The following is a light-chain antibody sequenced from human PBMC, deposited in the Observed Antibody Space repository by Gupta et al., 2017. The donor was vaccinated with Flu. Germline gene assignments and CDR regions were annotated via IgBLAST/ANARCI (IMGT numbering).Light chain of an antibody. V-gene: IGLV3-21*02. CDR1: NIGSKS. J-gene: IGLJ2*01. CDR2: DDS. CDR3: QVWDSSSDHVV. Sequence: SSVLTQPPSVSVAPGQTARINCGGNNIGSKSVHGYQQKPGQAPVLVVYDDSDRPSGIPARFSGSNSGNTATLTISRVEAGDEADYYCQVWDSSSDHVVFGGGTKLTVL.